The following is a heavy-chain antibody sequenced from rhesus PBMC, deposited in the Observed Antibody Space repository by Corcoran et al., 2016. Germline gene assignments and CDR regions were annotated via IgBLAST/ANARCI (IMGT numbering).Heavy chain of an antibody. V-gene: IGHV3S5*01. CDR3: AKDRGAAAGFDY. J-gene: IGHJ4*01. CDR2: ISYTGGST. CDR1: GFTFRFSG. Sequence: EVQLVETGGGLVKRGGPLRLSCAPPGFTFRFSGMCWVRQAPGKGLEWVSGISYTGGSTYYADSVKGRFTISRDNSKNTLSLQMNSLRVEDTALYYCAKDRGAAAGFDYWGQGVLVTVSS. D-gene: IGHD6-25*01.